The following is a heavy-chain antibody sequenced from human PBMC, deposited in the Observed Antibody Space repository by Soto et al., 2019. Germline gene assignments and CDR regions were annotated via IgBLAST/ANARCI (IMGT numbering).Heavy chain of an antibody. V-gene: IGHV3-64*01. Sequence: GGSLRLSCVASGFTFSNYAMHWVRQAPGKGLEYVSAISNNGGSTYYANSVQGRFIVSRDNSKNTLYLQMGSLRAEDMAVYYCAIVGPSQPVSAIDYWGRGTLVTLSS. CDR3: AIVGPSQPVSAIDY. D-gene: IGHD2-2*01. J-gene: IGHJ4*02. CDR1: GFTFSNYA. CDR2: ISNNGGST.